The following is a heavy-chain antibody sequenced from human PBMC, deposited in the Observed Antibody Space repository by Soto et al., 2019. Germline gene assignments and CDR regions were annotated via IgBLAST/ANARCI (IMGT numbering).Heavy chain of an antibody. J-gene: IGHJ6*02. CDR1: GCSFASYW. D-gene: IGHD6-13*01. Sequence: PGESLKISCKGSGCSFASYWIGWVRQMPGKGLEWMGIIYPGDSDTRYSPSFQGQVTISADKSISTAYLQWSSLKASDTAMYYCARRIAAARQYYYGMDVWGQGTTVTVSS. V-gene: IGHV5-51*01. CDR2: IYPGDSDT. CDR3: ARRIAAARQYYYGMDV.